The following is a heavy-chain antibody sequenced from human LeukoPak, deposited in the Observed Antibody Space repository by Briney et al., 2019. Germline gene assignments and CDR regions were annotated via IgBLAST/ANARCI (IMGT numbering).Heavy chain of an antibody. CDR1: GYTFTSYA. J-gene: IGHJ4*02. CDR2: ISADTVNT. Sequence: ASVKVSCKASGYTFTSYAIIWVRQAPGQPLEWMGWISADTVNTNYAQKLQGRVTMTTDPSTSTAYMELRSLRSDDTAVYYCAREGPYYYDIVTGYYYFDYWGQGTLVTVSS. V-gene: IGHV1-18*01. CDR3: AREGPYYYDIVTGYYYFDY. D-gene: IGHD3-9*01.